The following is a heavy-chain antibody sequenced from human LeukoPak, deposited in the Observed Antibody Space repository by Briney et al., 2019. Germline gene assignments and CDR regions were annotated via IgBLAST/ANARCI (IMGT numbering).Heavy chain of an antibody. D-gene: IGHD6-13*01. Sequence: GASVKVSCKASGGTFSSYAISWVRQAPGQGLEWMGGIIPIFGTANYAQKFQGRVTITADESTSTAYMELSSLRSEDTAVYYCASEGSWFRDYWGQGTLVTVSS. V-gene: IGHV1-69*13. CDR2: IIPIFGTA. CDR1: GGTFSSYA. J-gene: IGHJ4*02. CDR3: ASEGSWFRDY.